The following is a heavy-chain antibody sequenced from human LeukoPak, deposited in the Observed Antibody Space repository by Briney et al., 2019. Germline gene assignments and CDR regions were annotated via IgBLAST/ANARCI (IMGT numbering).Heavy chain of an antibody. CDR3: ARVSGYDWESFYDY. CDR2: IYYSGST. V-gene: IGHV4-59*01. Sequence: SETLSLTCAVYGGSFSGYYWSWIRQPPGKGLECIGYIYYSGSTNYNPSLKSRVTISVDTSKNQFPLKLSSVTAADTAVYYCARVSGYDWESFYDYWGQGTLVTVSS. J-gene: IGHJ4*02. D-gene: IGHD5-12*01. CDR1: GGSFSGYY.